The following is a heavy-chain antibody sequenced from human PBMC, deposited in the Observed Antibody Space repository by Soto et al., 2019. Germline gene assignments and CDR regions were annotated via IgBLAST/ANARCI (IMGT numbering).Heavy chain of an antibody. J-gene: IGHJ5*02. CDR2: IKQDGNEA. V-gene: IGHV3-7*01. Sequence: VQLVESGGGLVQPGGSLRLSCAVSRFTFTSSWMSWVRQAPGKGLEWVANIKQDGNEAYYLDSVKGRFTISRDNAWTSLYLQMNSLSADDTAVYYCAGIQNNWFDPWGQGTLVTVAS. CDR1: RFTFTSSW. CDR3: AGIQNNWFDP. D-gene: IGHD1-20*01.